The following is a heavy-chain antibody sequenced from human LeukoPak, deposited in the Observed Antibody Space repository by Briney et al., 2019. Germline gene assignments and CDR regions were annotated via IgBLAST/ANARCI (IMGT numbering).Heavy chain of an antibody. V-gene: IGHV3-30*18. J-gene: IGHJ4*02. Sequence: PGRSLRLSCAASGFTFSSHGIHWVRQAPGKGLEWVAVISDDGRTAYYADSVKGRFTISRDNSKNTVSLQMNSLRDDDTAVFYCTKEGATGSRYNFDYWGQGTLVTVSS. CDR2: ISDDGRTA. CDR1: GFTFSSHG. D-gene: IGHD2-15*01. CDR3: TKEGATGSRYNFDY.